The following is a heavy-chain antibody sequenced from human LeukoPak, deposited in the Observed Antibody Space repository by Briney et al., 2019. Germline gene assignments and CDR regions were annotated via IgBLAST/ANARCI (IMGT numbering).Heavy chain of an antibody. D-gene: IGHD3-22*01. CDR1: GFTVSSNY. CDR3: ASVSVSYYYDSRGWAYAFDI. CDR2: IYSGGST. V-gene: IGHV3-53*01. J-gene: IGHJ3*02. Sequence: GGSQRLFCGASGFTVSSNYMSGVRQAPGKALEGVSVIYSGGSTYYGDSVKGLFTISRDNSKNSLYLQMNSRRAEDTAVYYCASVSVSYYYDSRGWAYAFDIWGQGTMVTVSS.